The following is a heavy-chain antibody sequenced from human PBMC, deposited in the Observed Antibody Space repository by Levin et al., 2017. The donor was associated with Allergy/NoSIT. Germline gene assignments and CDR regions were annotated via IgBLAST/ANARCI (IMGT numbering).Heavy chain of an antibody. CDR3: ARELGSYYDSSGYYYDY. V-gene: IGHV3-7*04. D-gene: IGHD3-22*01. Sequence: GESLKISCAASGFTFSSYWMSWVRQAPGKGLEWVANIKQDGSEKYYVDSVKGRFTISRDNAKNSLYLQMNSLRAEDTAVYYCARELGSYYDSSGYYYDYWGQGTLVTVSS. J-gene: IGHJ4*02. CDR2: IKQDGSEK. CDR1: GFTFSSYW.